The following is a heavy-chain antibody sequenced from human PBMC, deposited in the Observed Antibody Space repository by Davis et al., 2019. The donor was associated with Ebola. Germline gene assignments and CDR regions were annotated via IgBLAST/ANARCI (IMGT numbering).Heavy chain of an antibody. CDR1: GVTLSSYG. CDR2: ISYDGSDK. V-gene: IGHV3-30*03. J-gene: IGHJ4*02. D-gene: IGHD3-16*01. CDR3: ATTPPGGTYPEEYYFDF. Sequence: SLKISCAASGVTLSSYGMHWVRQAPVTGLEWVALISYDGSDKYYADSVKGRFTISRDNSKNTLYLQMNSLRAEDTAVYYCATTPPGGTYPEEYYFDFWGQGALVTVSS.